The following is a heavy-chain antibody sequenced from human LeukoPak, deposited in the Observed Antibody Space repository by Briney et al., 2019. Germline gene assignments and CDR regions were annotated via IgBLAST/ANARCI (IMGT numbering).Heavy chain of an antibody. Sequence: SETLSLTCTVSGGSISSSSYYWGWIRQPPGKGLEWIGSIYYSGSTYYNPSLKSRVTISVDTSKNQFSLKPSSVTAADTAVYYCAGTAAFDYWGQGTLVTVSS. V-gene: IGHV4-39*01. D-gene: IGHD2-2*01. J-gene: IGHJ4*02. CDR3: AGTAAFDY. CDR2: IYYSGST. CDR1: GGSISSSSYY.